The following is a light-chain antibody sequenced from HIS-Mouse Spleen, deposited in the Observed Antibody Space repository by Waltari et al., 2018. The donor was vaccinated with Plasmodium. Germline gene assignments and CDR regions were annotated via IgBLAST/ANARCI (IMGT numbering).Light chain of an antibody. CDR1: SSDVGGYNY. CDR2: DVS. V-gene: IGLV2-11*01. Sequence: QSALTQPRSVSGSPGQSVTISCTGTSSDVGGYNYFPWYQQHPGKAPKLMIYDVSKLPSGVPDRFSGSKSGNTASLTVSGLQAEDEADYYCSSYAGSNNLVFGGGTKLTVL. J-gene: IGLJ2*01. CDR3: SSYAGSNNLV.